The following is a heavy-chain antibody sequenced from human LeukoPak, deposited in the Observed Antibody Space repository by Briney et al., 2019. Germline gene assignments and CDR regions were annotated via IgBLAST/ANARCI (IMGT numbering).Heavy chain of an antibody. CDR3: ARTLSAVTPGDAFDI. Sequence: PSETLSLTCTVSGGSISSSSYYWGWIRQPPGKGLEWIGSIYYSGSTYYNPSLKSRVTISVDTSKNQFSLKLSSVTAADTAVYYCARTLSAVTPGDAFDIWGQGTMVTVSS. CDR1: GGSISSSSYY. J-gene: IGHJ3*02. CDR2: IYYSGST. V-gene: IGHV4-39*01. D-gene: IGHD4-17*01.